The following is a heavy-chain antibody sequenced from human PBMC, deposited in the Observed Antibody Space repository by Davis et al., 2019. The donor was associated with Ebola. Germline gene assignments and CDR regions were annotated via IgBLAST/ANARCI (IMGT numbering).Heavy chain of an antibody. CDR3: ARGPDLVAILSH. V-gene: IGHV4-61*08. CDR1: GASVSSTDYY. D-gene: IGHD5-12*01. Sequence: PGGSLRLSCTVSGASVSSTDYYWSWIRQPPGKGLEWIGYIYYDGSTNYNSSLESRVTITVDTSKNQISLRLSSVTAADTAVYYCARGPDLVAILSHWGQGRLVTVSS. J-gene: IGHJ4*02. CDR2: IYYDGST.